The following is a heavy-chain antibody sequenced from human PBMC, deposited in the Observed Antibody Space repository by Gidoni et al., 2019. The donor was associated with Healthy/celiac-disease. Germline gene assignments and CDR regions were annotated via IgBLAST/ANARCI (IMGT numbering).Heavy chain of an antibody. J-gene: IGHJ5*02. V-gene: IGHV3-23*04. CDR1: GLTLSSYA. CDR2: ISGSGGST. Sequence: EVQLVESGGGLAQPGGSPRFSCAAPGLTLSSYAMSWVRQAPGNGLEWGSGISGSGGSTYYADSVKGRFTISRDNAKNTLYLEMNSLRAEDTAVYYCARRVWSGSTYNWFDPWGQGTLVTVSS. D-gene: IGHD3-3*01. CDR3: ARRVWSGSTYNWFDP.